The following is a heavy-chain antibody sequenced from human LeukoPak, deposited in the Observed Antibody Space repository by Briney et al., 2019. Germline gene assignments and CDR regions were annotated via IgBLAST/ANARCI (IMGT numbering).Heavy chain of an antibody. CDR3: ARDQGNGYLGDY. Sequence: VASVTVSCTASGYTFIRYGFSWVRQAPGQGLEWMGWISAYNGDTNYAQKVQGRVTMTTDTSTTTAYMELRSLRSDDTAVYYCARDQGNGYLGDYWGQGTLVTVSS. CDR1: GYTFIRYG. CDR2: ISAYNGDT. J-gene: IGHJ4*02. D-gene: IGHD3-22*01. V-gene: IGHV1-18*01.